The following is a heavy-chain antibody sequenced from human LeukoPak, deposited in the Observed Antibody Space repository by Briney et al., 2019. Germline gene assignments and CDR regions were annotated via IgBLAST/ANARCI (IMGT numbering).Heavy chain of an antibody. Sequence: GASVKVSCKASGGTFSSYAISWVRQAPGQGLEWMGGIIPIFGTANYAQKFQGRVTITADESTSTAYMELSSLRSEDTAVYYCARGDYYDSSGPQSNPGYFQHWGQGTLVTVSS. CDR3: ARGDYYDSSGPQSNPGYFQH. J-gene: IGHJ1*01. CDR1: GGTFSSYA. V-gene: IGHV1-69*13. CDR2: IIPIFGTA. D-gene: IGHD3-22*01.